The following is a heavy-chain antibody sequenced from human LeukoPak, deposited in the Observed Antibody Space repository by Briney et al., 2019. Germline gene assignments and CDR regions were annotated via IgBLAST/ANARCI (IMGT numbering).Heavy chain of an antibody. V-gene: IGHV1-2*02. CDR3: AGPWDQVGFDP. CDR2: IYPKTGGT. Sequence: GASVTVSCKASGYTFTGYYLHWVRQAPGQGLEWMGWIYPKTGGTSYAQKFQGRVTMTRDTSISTAYMELIGLRPDDTAVYYCAGPWDQVGFDPWGQGTLVSVSS. D-gene: IGHD1-26*01. J-gene: IGHJ5*02. CDR1: GYTFTGYY.